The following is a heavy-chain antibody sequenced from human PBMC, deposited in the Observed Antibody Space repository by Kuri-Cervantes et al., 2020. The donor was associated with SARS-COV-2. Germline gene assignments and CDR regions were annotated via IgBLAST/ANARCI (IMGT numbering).Heavy chain of an antibody. J-gene: IGHJ5*02. CDR1: GGSVSSGSYY. CDR2: IYHSGST. Sequence: SETLSLTCTVSGGSVSSGSYYWSWIRQPPGKGLEWIGYIYHSGSTYYNPSLKSRVTISVDRSKNQFSLKLSSVTAADTAVYYCARALPITIFGVVTPYSWFDPWGQGTLVTVSS. CDR3: ARALPITIFGVVTPYSWFDP. D-gene: IGHD3-3*01. V-gene: IGHV4-30-2*01.